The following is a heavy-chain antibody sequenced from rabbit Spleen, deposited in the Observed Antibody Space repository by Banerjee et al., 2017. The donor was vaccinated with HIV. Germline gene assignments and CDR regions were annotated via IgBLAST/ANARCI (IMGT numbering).Heavy chain of an antibody. D-gene: IGHD4-2*01. J-gene: IGHJ4*01. V-gene: IGHV1S40*01. Sequence: QQLVESGGGLVKPGASLTLTCKASGFDFSRGYDMCWVRQAPGKGLEWIGCIYTGNVKTYYASWAKGRFTFSKTSSTTVALQVTSLTAADTATYFCTRDAAGREDFNLWGPGTLVTVS. CDR2: IYTGNVKT. CDR3: TRDAAGREDFNL. CDR1: GFDFSRGYD.